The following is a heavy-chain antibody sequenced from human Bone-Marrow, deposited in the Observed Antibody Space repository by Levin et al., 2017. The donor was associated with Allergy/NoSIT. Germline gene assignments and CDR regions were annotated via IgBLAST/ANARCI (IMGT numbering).Heavy chain of an antibody. D-gene: IGHD6-19*01. CDR2: ISNDGSNQ. V-gene: IGHV3-30-3*01. CDR3: VRDFGRMVVASTV. Sequence: GGSLRLSCAASGLTFSRYAMDWVRQAPGKGLEWVAVISNDGSNQYYADSVKGRFTISRDNSKSTLYLQMNSLETEDTAVYYCVRDFGRMVVASTVWGQGTRVTVSS. J-gene: IGHJ4*02. CDR1: GLTFSRYA.